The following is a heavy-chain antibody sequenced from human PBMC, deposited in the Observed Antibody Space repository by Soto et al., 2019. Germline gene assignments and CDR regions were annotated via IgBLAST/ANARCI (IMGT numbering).Heavy chain of an antibody. Sequence: GASVKVSCKASGYTFTSYGISWVRQAPGQGLEWMGWISAYNGNTNYAQKLQGRVTMTTDTSTSTAYMELRSLRSDDTAVYYCARDRVTTVTTFDYYYGMDVWGQGTTVTVSS. CDR2: ISAYNGNT. D-gene: IGHD4-17*01. CDR1: GYTFTSYG. CDR3: ARDRVTTVTTFDYYYGMDV. V-gene: IGHV1-18*01. J-gene: IGHJ6*02.